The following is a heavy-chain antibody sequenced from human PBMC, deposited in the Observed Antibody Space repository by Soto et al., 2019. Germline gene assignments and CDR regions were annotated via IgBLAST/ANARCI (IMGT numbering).Heavy chain of an antibody. J-gene: IGHJ6*02. D-gene: IGHD3-10*01. CDR2: IDWDDDK. CDR3: ARTASTTVRRVLGLRSYYSYRLDA. CDR1: GFSLSTSGMC. V-gene: IGHV2-70*01. Sequence: SGPTLVNPTQTLTLTCTFSGFSLSTSGMCVSWIRQPPGKALEWLALIDWDDDKYYSTSLKTRLTISKDTSKNQVVLTMTNMDPVDTATYYCARTASTTVRRVLGLRSYYSYRLDAWGQGTTVTVSS.